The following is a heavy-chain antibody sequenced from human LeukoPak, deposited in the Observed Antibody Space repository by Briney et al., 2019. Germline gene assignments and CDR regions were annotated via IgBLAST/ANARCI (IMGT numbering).Heavy chain of an antibody. J-gene: IGHJ4*02. CDR2: IYPVDSDT. CDR1: GYTFSSYW. Sequence: GESLKISCKGSGYTFSSYWIGWVRQMPGKDLAWMGIIYPVDSDTRYSPSFQGQVTISADKSISTAYLQWSSLEASDTAMYFCARLPKFDSSGPYSRTFDYWGQGTLVTVSS. V-gene: IGHV5-51*01. CDR3: ARLPKFDSSGPYSRTFDY. D-gene: IGHD3-22*01.